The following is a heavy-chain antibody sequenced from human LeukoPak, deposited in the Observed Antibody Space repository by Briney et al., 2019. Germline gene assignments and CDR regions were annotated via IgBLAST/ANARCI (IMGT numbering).Heavy chain of an antibody. V-gene: IGHV1-8*01. D-gene: IGHD2-2*01. J-gene: IGHJ4*02. CDR1: GYTFTSYD. Sequence: ASVKVSCKAPGYTFTSYDINWVRQATGQGLEWMGWMNPNSGNTGYAQKFQGRVTMTRNTSISTAYMELSSLRSEDTAVYYCARGESPVVPAAIVDWGQGTLVTVSS. CDR3: ARGESPVVPAAIVD. CDR2: MNPNSGNT.